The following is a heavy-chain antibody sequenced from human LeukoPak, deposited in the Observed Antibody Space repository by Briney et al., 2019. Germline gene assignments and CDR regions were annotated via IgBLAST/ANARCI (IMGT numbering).Heavy chain of an antibody. CDR3: ARDRYCSSTSCSEDAFDI. J-gene: IGHJ3*02. CDR1: GGTFSSYA. D-gene: IGHD2-2*01. V-gene: IGHV1-69*05. Sequence: SVKVSCKASGGTFSSYAISWVRQAPGQGLEWMGGIIPIFGTADYAQKFQGRVTITTDESTSTAYMELSSLRSEDTAVYYCARDRYCSSTSCSEDAFDIWGQGTMVTVSS. CDR2: IIPIFGTA.